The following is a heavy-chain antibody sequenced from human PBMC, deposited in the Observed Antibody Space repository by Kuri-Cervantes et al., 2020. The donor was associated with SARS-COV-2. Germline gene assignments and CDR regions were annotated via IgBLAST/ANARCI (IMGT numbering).Heavy chain of an antibody. D-gene: IGHD2-15*01. CDR2: ISYDGSNK. V-gene: IGHV3-30-3*01. Sequence: GESLKIPCAASGFTFSSYAMHWVRQAPGKGLEWVAVISYDGSNKYYADSVKGRFTISRDNSKNTLYLQMNSLRAEDTAVYYCAREMRMGVAVREVGMDVWGQGTTVTVSS. CDR3: AREMRMGVAVREVGMDV. CDR1: GFTFSSYA. J-gene: IGHJ6*02.